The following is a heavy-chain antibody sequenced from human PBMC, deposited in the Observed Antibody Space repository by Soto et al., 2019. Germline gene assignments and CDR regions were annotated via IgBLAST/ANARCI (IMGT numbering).Heavy chain of an antibody. V-gene: IGHV1-69*01. D-gene: IGHD2-2*01. Sequence: QVQLVQSGAEVKKPGSSVKVSCKASGGTFSSYAISWVRQAPGQGLEWMGGYIPISETTNYAQKFRGSVTITADESKSTAYMELSSLRSEDTAVYYCARSQGSSTSLEIYYYYYYGMDVWGQGTTVTVSS. J-gene: IGHJ6*02. CDR3: ARSQGSSTSLEIYYYYYYGMDV. CDR1: GGTFSSYA. CDR2: YIPISETT.